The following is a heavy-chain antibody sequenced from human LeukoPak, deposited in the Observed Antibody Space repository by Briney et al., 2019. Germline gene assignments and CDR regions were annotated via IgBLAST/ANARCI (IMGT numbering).Heavy chain of an antibody. Sequence: PSQTLSLTCTVSGGSISSGAYYWTWIRQHPGKGLEWIGYIYYSGSTYYNPSLKSRVTISVDTSKNQFSLKLSSVTAADTAVYYCASEYSSSWTIDYWGQGTLVTVSS. CDR3: ASEYSSSWTIDY. CDR1: GGSISSGAYY. J-gene: IGHJ4*02. CDR2: IYYSGST. D-gene: IGHD6-13*01. V-gene: IGHV4-31*03.